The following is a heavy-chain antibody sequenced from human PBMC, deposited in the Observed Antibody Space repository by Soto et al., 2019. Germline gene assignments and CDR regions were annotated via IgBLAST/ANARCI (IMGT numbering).Heavy chain of an antibody. J-gene: IGHJ6*02. CDR1: GGSISSGGYY. D-gene: IGHD3-3*01. V-gene: IGHV4-31*03. Sequence: QVQLQESGPGLVKPSQTLSLTCTVSGGSISSGGYYWSWIRQHPGKGLEWIGYIYYSGSTYYNPSLKSRVTISVDTSKNQFSLKLSSVTAAETAVYYCARDLIAPDFWSGYRHYGMDVWGQGTTVTVSS. CDR2: IYYSGST. CDR3: ARDLIAPDFWSGYRHYGMDV.